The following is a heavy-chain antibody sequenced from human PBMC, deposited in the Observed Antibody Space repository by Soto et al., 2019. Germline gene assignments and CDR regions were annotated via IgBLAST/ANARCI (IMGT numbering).Heavy chain of an antibody. J-gene: IGHJ6*02. CDR3: ARDGDGRMTTNPYYYNGMDV. V-gene: IGHV4-59*01. CDR1: VGSRGSYY. D-gene: IGHD4-4*01. CDR2: VFYTGRA. Sequence: PSETLSFACTVSVGSRGSYYWSWIRQPPGKGLEWIGYVFYTGRANYNASLKSRVSISLDTSNYQFSLKLSSVTAADTAVYYCARDGDGRMTTNPYYYNGMDVWGPGTTVTVSS.